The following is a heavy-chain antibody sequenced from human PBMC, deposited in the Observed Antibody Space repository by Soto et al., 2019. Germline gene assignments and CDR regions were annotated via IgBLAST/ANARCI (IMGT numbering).Heavy chain of an antibody. CDR2: IYPGDSDT. J-gene: IGHJ4*02. Sequence: SLKISFKGYGYSFTSYWLGFDRQMPGKGLEWMGIIYPGDSDTRYSASFQGQVTISADKSISTAYLQWSSLKASDTAMYYCARGKIGSGWPFDYWGQGTLVTVSS. V-gene: IGHV5-51*01. CDR3: ARGKIGSGWPFDY. D-gene: IGHD6-19*01. CDR1: GYSFTSYW.